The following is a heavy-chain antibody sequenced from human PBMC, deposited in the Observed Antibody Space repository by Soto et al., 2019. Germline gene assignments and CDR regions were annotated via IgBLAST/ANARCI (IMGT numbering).Heavy chain of an antibody. CDR1: GGSISSGGYY. J-gene: IGHJ4*02. CDR2: IYYSGST. D-gene: IGHD1-26*01. V-gene: IGHV4-31*03. CDR3: ARGGSRAWDY. Sequence: QVQLQESGPGLVKPSQTLSLTCTVSGGSISSGGYYWSWIRQHPGKGLEWIGYIYYSGSTYYNPSPTIRVTISVDPSKNQFSLKLSSVTAADTAVYYCARGGSRAWDYWGQGTLVTVSS.